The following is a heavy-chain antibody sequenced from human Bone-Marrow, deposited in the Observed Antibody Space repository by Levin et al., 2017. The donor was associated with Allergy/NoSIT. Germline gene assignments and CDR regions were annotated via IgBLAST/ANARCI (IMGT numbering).Heavy chain of an antibody. CDR2: ISVGGGST. CDR1: GFSFNTYA. J-gene: IGHJ2*01. V-gene: IGHV3-23*01. CDR3: ANRDLAHWYFDL. Sequence: LSLTCAASGFSFNTYAMGWVRQVPGKGLEWVSAISVGGGSTFYADSVKGRFTISSDNSKNTLYLQMNSLRAEDTAVYYCANRDLAHWYFDLWGRGTLVSVSS.